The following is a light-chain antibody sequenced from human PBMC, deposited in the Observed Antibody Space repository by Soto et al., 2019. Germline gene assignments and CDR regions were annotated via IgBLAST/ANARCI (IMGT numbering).Light chain of an antibody. CDR2: SDN. V-gene: IGLV1-44*01. Sequence: QLVLSQPPSVSGTPGQRVTISCSGSSSNIGANPVNWYQQFPGTAPKLLFYSDNQRPSGVPDRFSGSKSGTSASLAISGLQSEDEADYFCAAWDDSLNAVVFGGGTKLTVL. J-gene: IGLJ2*01. CDR3: AAWDDSLNAVV. CDR1: SSNIGANP.